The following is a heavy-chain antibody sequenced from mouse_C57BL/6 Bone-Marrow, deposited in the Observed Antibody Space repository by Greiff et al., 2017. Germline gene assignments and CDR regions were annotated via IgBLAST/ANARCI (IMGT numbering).Heavy chain of an antibody. CDR2: ISSGGSYY. CDR3: ADYSRSDWICDV. J-gene: IGHJ1*03. V-gene: IGHV5-6*02. CDR1: GFTFSSYG. D-gene: IGHD2-13*01. Sequence: DVKLVESGGDLVKPGGSLKLSCAASGFTFSSYGMSWVRQTPDKRLEWVATISSGGSYYYYPDRVKGRFTISRDNADHTRYLQKSSQKSEDTAKYYCADYSRSDWICDVWGTGTTVTVST.